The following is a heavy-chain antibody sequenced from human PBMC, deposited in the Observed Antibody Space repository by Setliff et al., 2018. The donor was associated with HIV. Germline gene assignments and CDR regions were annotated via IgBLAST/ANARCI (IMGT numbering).Heavy chain of an antibody. V-gene: IGHV4-38-2*01. Sequence: SETLSLTCAVSGYSLSSGYFWGWIRQPPGKGPEWIGSIYHSGSTYYNPSLKSRVTISVDTSKNQFSLKLSSVTAADTAVYYCASTSRRLGDSSGNEGAFDIWGQGTMVTVSS. J-gene: IGHJ3*02. CDR3: ASTSRRLGDSSGNEGAFDI. CDR2: IYHSGST. D-gene: IGHD3-22*01. CDR1: GYSLSSGYF.